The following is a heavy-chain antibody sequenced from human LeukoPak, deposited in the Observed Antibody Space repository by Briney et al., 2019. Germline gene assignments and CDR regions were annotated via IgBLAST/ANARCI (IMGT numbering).Heavy chain of an antibody. J-gene: IGHJ4*02. V-gene: IGHV3-53*01. CDR2: FYSGGDR. CDR3: ARNSVAGTGNY. Sequence: GGSLRLSCAASGFTVSTNYMSWVRQAPGKGLEWVSVFYSGGDRYYADSVKGRFTISRDNSKNTVHLQMNSLRPEDTAVYYCARNSVAGTGNYWGQGTLVTVSS. D-gene: IGHD6-19*01. CDR1: GFTVSTNY.